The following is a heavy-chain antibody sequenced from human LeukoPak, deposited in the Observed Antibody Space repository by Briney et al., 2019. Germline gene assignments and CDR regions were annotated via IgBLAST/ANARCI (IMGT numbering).Heavy chain of an antibody. CDR2: SRNRAKSYTT. V-gene: IGHV3-72*01. J-gene: IGHJ4*01. CDR3: VRVAYTSDWHFDH. D-gene: IGHD6-19*01. CDR1: GFTFSDHY. Sequence: GVLRLSCAASGFTFSDHYMDWVRQAPGKGLEWVGRSRNRAKSYTTDYAASVRGRFTISRDDSQNSLYLQKRSLKTEDTAVYHCVRVAYTSDWHFDHLGQGTL.